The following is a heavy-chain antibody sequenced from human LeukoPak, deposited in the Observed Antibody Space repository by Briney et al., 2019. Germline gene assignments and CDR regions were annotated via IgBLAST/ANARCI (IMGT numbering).Heavy chain of an antibody. CDR3: ARVGHYESSGYYEY. CDR2: INPNSGGT. J-gene: IGHJ4*02. Sequence: ASVKVSCKASGYTLTDYYMHWVRQAPGQGLEWMGRINPNSGGTNYAQKFQGRVTMTRDTSISTVYMELSRLRSDDTAVYYCARVGHYESSGYYEYWGQGTLVTASS. D-gene: IGHD3-22*01. CDR1: GYTLTDYY. V-gene: IGHV1-2*06.